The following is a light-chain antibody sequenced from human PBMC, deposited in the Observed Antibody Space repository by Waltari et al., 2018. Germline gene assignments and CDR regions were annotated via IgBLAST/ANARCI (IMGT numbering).Light chain of an antibody. J-gene: IGLJ3*02. CDR2: RHK. CDR3: AAWDDSLTVR. V-gene: IGLV1-47*01. CDR1: RSNIGSNF. Sequence: QSVLTQPPSASGTPGRRVTIACSGSRSNIGSNFVCWYQHLQGTAPKLLIDRHKPRPERVPIRFSGATAVTSASLSICGLRTEDGADYYCAAWDDSLTVRFGGGTKLTV.